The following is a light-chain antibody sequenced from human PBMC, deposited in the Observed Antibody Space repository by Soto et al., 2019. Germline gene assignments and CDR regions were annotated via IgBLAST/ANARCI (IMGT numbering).Light chain of an antibody. CDR1: QGIRND. CDR3: LQDYNYPWT. J-gene: IGKJ1*01. CDR2: AAS. V-gene: IGKV1-6*01. Sequence: ALQMTQSPSSLSASVGDRVTITCRASQGIRNDLGWYQQKPGKAPKLLIYAASSLQSGVPSRFSGSGSGTDLTITISSLQPEDCATYYCLQDYNYPWTFGQGTKVDIK.